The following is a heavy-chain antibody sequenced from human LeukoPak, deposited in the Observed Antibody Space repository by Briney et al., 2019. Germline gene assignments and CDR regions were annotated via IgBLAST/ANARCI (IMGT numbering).Heavy chain of an antibody. J-gene: IGHJ3*02. CDR2: IYYSGST. Sequence: SETLSLTCPVSGGSLSSYYWSWIRQPPGKGLEWIGYIYYSGSTNYNPSLKSRVTISVDTSKNQFSLKLSSVTAADTAVYYCATNYDSSGYYVRRGAFDIWGQGTMVTVSS. V-gene: IGHV4-59*01. CDR3: ATNYDSSGYYVRRGAFDI. CDR1: GGSLSSYY. D-gene: IGHD3-22*01.